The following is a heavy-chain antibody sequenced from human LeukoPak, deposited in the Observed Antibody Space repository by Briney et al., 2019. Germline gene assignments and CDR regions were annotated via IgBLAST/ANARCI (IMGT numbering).Heavy chain of an antibody. CDR2: INPGDSET. J-gene: IGHJ5*02. CDR3: ARTWGTYRSSFGGFDP. CDR1: GYSFNSYW. Sequence: GESLKISCKGSGYSFNSYWIAWVRQMPGKGLEWMGIINPGDSETRYSPSFQGQVTISADKSFSTAYLQWSSLKASDIGMYYCARTWGTYRSSFGGFDPWGQGTLVTVSS. D-gene: IGHD6-13*01. V-gene: IGHV5-51*01.